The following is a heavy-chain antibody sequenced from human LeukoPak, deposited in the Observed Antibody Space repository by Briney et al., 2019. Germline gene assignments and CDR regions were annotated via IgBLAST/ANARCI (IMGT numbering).Heavy chain of an antibody. J-gene: IGHJ4*02. Sequence: GASVKLSFTSSGYTFTINGRNWVRQPPGQGLEWMGWISAYNGNTNYAQKLQGRVTMTTDTSTSTAYMELRSLRSDDTAVYYCAGDSAYSLSYFDDWGQGTLVTVSS. CDR1: GYTFTING. D-gene: IGHD1-26*01. CDR2: ISAYNGNT. CDR3: AGDSAYSLSYFDD. V-gene: IGHV1-18*01.